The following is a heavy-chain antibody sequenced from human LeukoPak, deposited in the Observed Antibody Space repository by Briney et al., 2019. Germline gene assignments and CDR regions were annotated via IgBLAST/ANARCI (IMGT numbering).Heavy chain of an antibody. Sequence: ASVKVSCKASGGTFSSYAISWVRQAPGQWLEWMGRIIPIFGTANYAQKFQGRVTITTDESTSTACMELSSLRSEDTAVYYCARDKEPVAVGERTIDYWGQGTLVTVSS. CDR3: ARDKEPVAVGERTIDY. J-gene: IGHJ4*02. CDR1: GGTFSSYA. D-gene: IGHD6-19*01. CDR2: IIPIFGTA. V-gene: IGHV1-69*05.